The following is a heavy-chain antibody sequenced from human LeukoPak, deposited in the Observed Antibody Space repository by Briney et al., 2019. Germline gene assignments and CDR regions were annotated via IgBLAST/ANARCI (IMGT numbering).Heavy chain of an antibody. Sequence: GGSLRLSCAVSGFTFIMHEMTWVRQAPGKGLEWVSAISGNGGATYYADSVRGRFTISRDNSKNALYLQLNSLRAEDTAVYFCAKFMYGFPFDHWGLGTLVTVSS. V-gene: IGHV3-23*01. CDR2: ISGNGGAT. CDR3: AKFMYGFPFDH. CDR1: GFTFIMHE. D-gene: IGHD2-8*01. J-gene: IGHJ4*02.